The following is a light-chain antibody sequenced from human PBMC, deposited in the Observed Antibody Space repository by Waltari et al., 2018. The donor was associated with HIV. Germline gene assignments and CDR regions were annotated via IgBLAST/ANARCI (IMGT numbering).Light chain of an antibody. CDR3: QQYNNWPSGT. Sequence: EIVMTQSPATLSVSPGERATLSCRASQSVSSNVAWYQQKPGQAPRLLIYGASTRATGIPARFSGSGSGTEFTLTISSLQSEDFAVYYCQQYNNWPSGTFGQGTRLEIK. J-gene: IGKJ5*01. CDR1: QSVSSN. V-gene: IGKV3-15*01. CDR2: GAS.